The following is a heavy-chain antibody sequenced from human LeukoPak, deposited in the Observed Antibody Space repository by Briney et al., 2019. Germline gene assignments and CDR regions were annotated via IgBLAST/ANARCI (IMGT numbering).Heavy chain of an antibody. CDR3: AKDPYPFSYGQTVVS. CDR2: IRYDGSNK. Sequence: GGSLRLSCAASGFTFSNYGMHWVRQAPGKVLEWVAFIRYDGSNKYYADSMKGRFTISRDNSKNNLYLQVNSLRADDTAVYYCAKDPYPFSYGQTVVSWGQETLVIVSS. D-gene: IGHD5-18*01. J-gene: IGHJ4*02. V-gene: IGHV3-30*02. CDR1: GFTFSNYG.